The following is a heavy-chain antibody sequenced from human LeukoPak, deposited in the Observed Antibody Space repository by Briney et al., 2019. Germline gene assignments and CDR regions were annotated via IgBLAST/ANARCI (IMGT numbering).Heavy chain of an antibody. V-gene: IGHV3-11*04. J-gene: IGHJ3*02. D-gene: IGHD1-26*01. CDR2: ISSSGSTI. CDR1: GFTFSDYY. CDR3: AREGRRSIVGALGVFDI. Sequence: GGSLRLSCAASGFTFSDYYMSWIRQAPGKGLEWVSYISSSGSTIFYPDSVKGRFTISRDNAKNSLYLQMNSLRAEDTAVYYCAREGRRSIVGALGVFDIWGQGTMVTVSS.